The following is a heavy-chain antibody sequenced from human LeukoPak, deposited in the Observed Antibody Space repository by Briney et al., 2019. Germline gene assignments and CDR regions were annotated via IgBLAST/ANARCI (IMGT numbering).Heavy chain of an antibody. J-gene: IGHJ4*02. Sequence: ASVKVSCKASGYTFTGYYMHWVRQAPGQGLEWMGWINPNSGGTNYAQKFQGRVTMTRDTSISTAYMELSRLRSDDTAVYYCARRKIVGATFDYWGQGTLVTVSS. CDR3: ARRKIVGATFDY. D-gene: IGHD1-26*01. V-gene: IGHV1-2*02. CDR2: INPNSGGT. CDR1: GYTFTGYY.